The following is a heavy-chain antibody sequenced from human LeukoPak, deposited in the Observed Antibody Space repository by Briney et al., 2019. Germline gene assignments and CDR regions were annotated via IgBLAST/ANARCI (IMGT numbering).Heavy chain of an antibody. Sequence: GGSLRLSCAASGFTVSSNYMSWVRQAPGKGLEWVSVLYSDGSTYYADSVKGRFTISRDNSKNTLYLQMSNLRVEDTAVYYCARGHWGLDYWGQGTPVTVSP. CDR2: LYSDGST. V-gene: IGHV3-53*01. D-gene: IGHD7-27*01. J-gene: IGHJ4*02. CDR1: GFTVSSNY. CDR3: ARGHWGLDY.